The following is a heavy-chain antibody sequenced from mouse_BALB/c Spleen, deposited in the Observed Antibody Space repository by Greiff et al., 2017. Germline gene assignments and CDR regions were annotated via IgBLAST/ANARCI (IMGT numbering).Heavy chain of an antibody. V-gene: IGHV14-4*02. Sequence: EVQLQQSGAELVRSGASVKLSCTASGFSIKDYYMHWVKQRPEQGLEWIGWIDPENGDTEYAPKFQGKATMTADTSSNTAYLQLSSLTSEDTAVYYCTYYGNYYFDYWGQGTTLTVSS. CDR2: IDPENGDT. CDR1: GFSIKDYY. D-gene: IGHD2-1*01. CDR3: TYYGNYYFDY. J-gene: IGHJ2*01.